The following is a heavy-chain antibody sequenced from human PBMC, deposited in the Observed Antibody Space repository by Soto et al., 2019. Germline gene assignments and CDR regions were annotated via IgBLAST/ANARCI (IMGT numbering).Heavy chain of an antibody. CDR2: ISSSSSYI. V-gene: IGHV3-21*01. Sequence: GGTLRLSCAASGFTFSSYSMNWVRQDPGKGLEWVPSISSSSSYIYYADSVKDRFTISRDNAKNTLYRQMNSLRDEDTAVYYCASDQEYYYGSSGSPPGYWGQGTLVTVSS. J-gene: IGHJ4*02. D-gene: IGHD3-22*01. CDR3: ASDQEYYYGSSGSPPGY. CDR1: GFTFSSYS.